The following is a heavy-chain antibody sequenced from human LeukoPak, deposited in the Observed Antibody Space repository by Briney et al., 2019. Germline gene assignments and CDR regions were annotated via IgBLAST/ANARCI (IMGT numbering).Heavy chain of an antibody. CDR3: ARSPPPIYYYGSGSYYNGYYFDY. D-gene: IGHD3-10*01. CDR1: GGSISSGDYY. J-gene: IGHJ4*02. CDR2: IYYSGST. Sequence: SQTLSLTCTVSGGSISSGDYYWSWIRQPPGKGLEWIGYIYYSGSTYYNPSLKSRVTISVDTSKNQFSLKLSSVTAADTAVYYCARSPPPIYYYGSGSYYNGYYFDYWGQGTLVTVSS. V-gene: IGHV4-30-4*08.